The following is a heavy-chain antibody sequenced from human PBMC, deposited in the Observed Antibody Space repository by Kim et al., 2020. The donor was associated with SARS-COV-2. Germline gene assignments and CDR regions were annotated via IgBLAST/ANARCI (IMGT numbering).Heavy chain of an antibody. J-gene: IGHJ4*02. V-gene: IGHV4-34*01. CDR2: INHSGST. CDR1: GGSFSGYY. D-gene: IGHD2-15*01. CDR3: ARGSRSSKIDY. Sequence: SETLSLTCAVYGGSFSGYYWSWIRQPPGKGLEWIGEINHSGSTNYNPSLKSRVTISVDTSKNQFSLKLSSVTAADTAVYYCARGSRSSKIDYWGQGTLVTVSS.